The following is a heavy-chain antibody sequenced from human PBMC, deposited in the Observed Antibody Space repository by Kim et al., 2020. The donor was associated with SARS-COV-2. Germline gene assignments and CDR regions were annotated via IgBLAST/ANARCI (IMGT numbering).Heavy chain of an antibody. CDR3: AKDRGDYGLSHPFDY. J-gene: IGHJ4*02. CDR1: GFTFSKFA. V-gene: IGHV3-33*06. D-gene: IGHD4-17*01. Sequence: GGSLRLSCAASGFTFSKFALHWVRQSPGKGLEWVAVIWHDGTYEKYVDSVKGRFTISRDNSKSTLFLEMNSLRTEDTAVYFCAKDRGDYGLSHPFDYWGQGTLVTVSS. CDR2: IWHDGTYE.